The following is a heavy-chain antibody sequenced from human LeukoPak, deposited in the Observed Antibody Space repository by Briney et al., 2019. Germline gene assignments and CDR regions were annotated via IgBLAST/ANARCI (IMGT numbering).Heavy chain of an antibody. D-gene: IGHD3-10*01. CDR1: GFTFSNYW. CDR3: ARGFYGSGNS. J-gene: IGHJ4*01. V-gene: IGHV3-74*01. CDR2: ISGDGITT. Sequence: TGGSLRLSCAASGFTFSNYWLNWVRQAPGRGPLWVSRISGDGITTYYAGSVKGRFTISRDNAKNTLYLQMHSLRAEDSAVYYCARGFYGSGNSWGHGALVTVSS.